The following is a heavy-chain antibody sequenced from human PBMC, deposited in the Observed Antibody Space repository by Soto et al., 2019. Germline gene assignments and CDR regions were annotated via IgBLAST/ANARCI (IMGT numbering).Heavy chain of an antibody. J-gene: IGHJ6*02. D-gene: IGHD3-3*01. CDR1: GFTFSSYG. CDR2: ISYDGSNK. CDR3: AILEGYDFGSGYYGGLYYYYGMDV. V-gene: IGHV3-30*03. Sequence: QVQLVESGGGVVQPGRSLRLSCAASGFTFSSYGMHWVRQAPGKGLEWVAVISYDGSNKYYADSVKGRFTISRDNSKNTLYLKMTSVRAEDTAVYYCAILEGYDFGSGYYGGLYYYYGMDVWGQGTTVTVSS.